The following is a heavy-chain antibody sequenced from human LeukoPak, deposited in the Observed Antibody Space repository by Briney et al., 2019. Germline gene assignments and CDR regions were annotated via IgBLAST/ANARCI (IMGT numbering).Heavy chain of an antibody. CDR2: INAGNGNT. Sequence: ASVNVSCKASGYTFTSYAMHWVRQAPGQRLEWMGWINAGNGNTKYSQKFQGRVTITRDTSASTAYMELSSLRSEDTAVYYCARDLSITIFGVVIKRYYYYGMDVWGQGTTVTVSS. V-gene: IGHV1-3*01. J-gene: IGHJ6*01. CDR1: GYTFTSYA. D-gene: IGHD3-3*01. CDR3: ARDLSITIFGVVIKRYYYYGMDV.